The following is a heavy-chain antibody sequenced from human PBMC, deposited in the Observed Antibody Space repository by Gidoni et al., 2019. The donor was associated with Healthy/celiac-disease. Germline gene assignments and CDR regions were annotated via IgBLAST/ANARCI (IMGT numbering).Heavy chain of an antibody. CDR2: IYYSGST. D-gene: IGHD2-2*02. Sequence: QVQLQESGPGLVKPSQTLSLTCTVSGGSISSGDYYWSWIRQPPGKGLEWIGYIYYSGSTYYNPSLKSRVTISVDTSKNQFSLKLSSVTAADTAVYYCARGKGCSSTSCYTNNHWYFDLWGRGTLVTVSS. CDR1: GGSISSGDYY. J-gene: IGHJ2*01. CDR3: ARGKGCSSTSCYTNNHWYFDL. V-gene: IGHV4-30-4*01.